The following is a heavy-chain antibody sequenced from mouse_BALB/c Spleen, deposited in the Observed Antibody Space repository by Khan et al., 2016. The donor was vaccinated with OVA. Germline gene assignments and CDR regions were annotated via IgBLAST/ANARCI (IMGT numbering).Heavy chain of an antibody. CDR2: ISYSGNT. J-gene: IGHJ2*01. V-gene: IGHV3-2*02. Sequence: EVQLQESGPGLVKPSQSLSLTCTVTGYSITSDYAWNWIRQFPGNKLEWMGIISYSGNTNYNPSLKSRISITRDTSKNQFFLQLNSVTTEDTARYYCARVYGGDFDYWGQGTTLTVSS. D-gene: IGHD1-1*02. CDR1: GYSITSDYA. CDR3: ARVYGGDFDY.